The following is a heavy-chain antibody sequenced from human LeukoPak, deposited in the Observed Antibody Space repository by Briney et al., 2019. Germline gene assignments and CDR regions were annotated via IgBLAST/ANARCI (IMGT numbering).Heavy chain of an antibody. CDR2: INDSGDVI. V-gene: IGHV3-23*01. Sequence: GGSLRLSCAASGFTFNIYSMSWVRQAPGKGLEWVSSINDSGDVINYADSVKGRFTIARDDSKSTVYLEMKSLTAEDTAFYYCARGGWPFDFWGQGILVTVSS. D-gene: IGHD3-10*01. J-gene: IGHJ4*02. CDR1: GFTFNIYS. CDR3: ARGGWPFDF.